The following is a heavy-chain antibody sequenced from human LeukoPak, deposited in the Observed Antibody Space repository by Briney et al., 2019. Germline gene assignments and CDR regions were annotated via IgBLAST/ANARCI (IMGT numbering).Heavy chain of an antibody. V-gene: IGHV4-4*02. Sequence: PSGTLSLTCGVSGGSISNGNWWSWVRQPPGKGLEWIGEIYHTGRTNYNPSLKSRVTMSVDTSKNQFSLKLSSVTAADTAVYYCARVLLWFGDAMDVWGQGTTVTVSS. D-gene: IGHD3-10*01. J-gene: IGHJ6*02. CDR3: ARVLLWFGDAMDV. CDR2: IYHTGRT. CDR1: GGSISNGNW.